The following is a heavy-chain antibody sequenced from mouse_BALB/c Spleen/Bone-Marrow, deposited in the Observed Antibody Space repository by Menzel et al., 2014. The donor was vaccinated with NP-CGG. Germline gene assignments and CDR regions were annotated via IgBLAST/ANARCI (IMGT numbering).Heavy chain of an antibody. CDR1: GFNIKDTY. Sequence: VQLQQSGAELVKPGASVKLSCTASGFNIKDTYMHWVKQRPEQGLEWIGRIDPANGNTKYDPKFQGKATITADTSSNTAYQQISSLSYEDTVVYYCARGEYYAMDYWGQGTSVTVSS. CDR2: IDPANGNT. J-gene: IGHJ4*01. V-gene: IGHV14-3*02. CDR3: ARGEYYAMDY.